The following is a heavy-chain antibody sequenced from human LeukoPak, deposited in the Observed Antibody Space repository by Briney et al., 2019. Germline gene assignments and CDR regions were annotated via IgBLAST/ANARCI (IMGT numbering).Heavy chain of an antibody. V-gene: IGHV4-59*01. D-gene: IGHD3-22*01. CDR1: GGSISSYY. J-gene: IGHJ6*03. Sequence: SETLSLTCTVSGGSISSYYWSWIRQPPGKGLEWIGYIYYSGSTNYNPSLKSRVTISVDTSKNQFSLKLSSVTPADTAVYYCARGLTSGYYGHYYMDVWGKGTTVTVSS. CDR3: ARGLTSGYYGHYYMDV. CDR2: IYYSGST.